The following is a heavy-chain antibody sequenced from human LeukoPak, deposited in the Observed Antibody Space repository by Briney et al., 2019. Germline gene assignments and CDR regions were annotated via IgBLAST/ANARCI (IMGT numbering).Heavy chain of an antibody. V-gene: IGHV1-69*01. CDR1: GGTFSSYA. Sequence: KVSCKASGGTFSSYAISWVRQAPGQGLERMGGIIPIFGTANYAQKFQGRVTITADESTSTAYMELSSLRSEDTAVYYCARDDELLGYYYYGMDVWGKGTTVTVSS. CDR3: ARDDELLGYYYYGMDV. D-gene: IGHD2-15*01. CDR2: IIPIFGTA. J-gene: IGHJ6*04.